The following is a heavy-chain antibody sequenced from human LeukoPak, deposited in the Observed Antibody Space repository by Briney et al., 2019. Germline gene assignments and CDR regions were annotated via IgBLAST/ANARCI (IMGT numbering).Heavy chain of an antibody. CDR1: GGSISSYY. V-gene: IGHV4-59*12. CDR3: ARVVENSYSMERGFDY. D-gene: IGHD3-10*01. Sequence: SETLSLTCTVSGGSISSYYWSWIRQPPGKGLEWIGYIYHTGSTSYNPSLKGRVTISVDRSKNQFSLKLSSVTAADTAVYYCARVVENSYSMERGFDYWGQGTLVTVSS. J-gene: IGHJ4*02. CDR2: IYHTGST.